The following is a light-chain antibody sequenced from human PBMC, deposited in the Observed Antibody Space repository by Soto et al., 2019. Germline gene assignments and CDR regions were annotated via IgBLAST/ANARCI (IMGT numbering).Light chain of an antibody. Sequence: QSVLTQPAAVSGSPGQSISISCTGTSGDIDTYDFVSWYQVHRGKVPKLMIYDVIYRPSGVSDRFTGSGSDNAASLTISGLPPDDESVYCCNAYTTNQAFVFGTGTKVAGL. CDR3: NAYTTNQAFV. J-gene: IGLJ1*01. CDR2: DVI. CDR1: SGDIDTYDF. V-gene: IGLV2-14*03.